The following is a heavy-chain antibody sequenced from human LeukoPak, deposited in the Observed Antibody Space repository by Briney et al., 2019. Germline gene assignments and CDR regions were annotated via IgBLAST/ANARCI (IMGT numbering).Heavy chain of an antibody. J-gene: IGHJ5*02. D-gene: IGHD2/OR15-2a*01. CDR1: GYTFIDYY. V-gene: IGHV1-2*02. CDR2: INPNNGGT. CDR3: ARDPKIVHVAVNWFDP. Sequence: ASVKVSCKASGYTFIDYYIHWVRQAPGQGREWMGWINPNNGGTNYAHKFQGRVTMTRDTSISTAYMELSRLTSDDTAVYYCARDPKIVHVAVNWFDPWGQGTLVTVSS.